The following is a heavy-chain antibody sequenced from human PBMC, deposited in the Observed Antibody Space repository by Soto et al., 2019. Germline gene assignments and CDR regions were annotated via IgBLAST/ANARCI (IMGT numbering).Heavy chain of an antibody. CDR1: AFSFSTSW. V-gene: IGHV3-74*01. J-gene: IGHJ4*02. Sequence: GGSLRLSCAASAFSFSTSWMHWVHQAPGEGLVWVSRINPDGRTINYADSVKGRFTISRDNAKNTLYLQMNILRVEDTAVYFCATAGNYRFDNCRLGPLVTVSS. CDR2: INPDGRTI. CDR3: ATAGNYRFDN. D-gene: IGHD1-1*01.